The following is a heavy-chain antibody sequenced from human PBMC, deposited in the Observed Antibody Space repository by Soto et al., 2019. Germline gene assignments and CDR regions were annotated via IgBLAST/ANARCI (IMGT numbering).Heavy chain of an antibody. D-gene: IGHD3-3*01. Sequence: VQLEQSGPEVKKPGSSVKVSCKASGGTFSTSALSWGRQAPGQGLEWMGGIMPVFPTPDYAQKFQGRVTITADESTSTAYLGLGGLTSDDTAVYYCARDKARFPLGGNYYYSLDVWGQGPAVTVSS. CDR1: GGTFSTSA. CDR2: IMPVFPTP. V-gene: IGHV1-69*12. J-gene: IGHJ6*02. CDR3: ARDKARFPLGGNYYYSLDV.